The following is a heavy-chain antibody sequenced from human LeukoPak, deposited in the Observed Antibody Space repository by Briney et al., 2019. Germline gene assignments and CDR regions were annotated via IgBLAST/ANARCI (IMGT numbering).Heavy chain of an antibody. CDR3: ATFRGDGSPVGLDV. V-gene: IGHV1-18*01. CDR1: GYTFTSYG. J-gene: IGHJ6*04. CDR2: ISAYNGNT. Sequence: ASVKVSCKASGYTFTSYGISWVRQAPGQGLEWMGWISAYNGNTNYAQKLQGRVTMTTDTSTSTAYMELRSLRSDDTAVYYCATFRGDGSPVGLDVWGKGTTVTVSS. D-gene: IGHD3-10*01.